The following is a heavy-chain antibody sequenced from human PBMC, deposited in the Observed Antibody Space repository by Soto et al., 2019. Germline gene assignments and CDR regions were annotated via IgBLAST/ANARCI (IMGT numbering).Heavy chain of an antibody. CDR2: IYYSGST. D-gene: IGHD3-16*02. CDR1: GGSISSYY. J-gene: IGHJ5*02. CDR3: AREKSDYIWGSYRPGWWFDP. V-gene: IGHV4-59*01. Sequence: SETLSLTCTVSGGSISSYYWSWIRQPPGKGLEWIGYIYYSGSTNYNPSHKSRVTISVDTSKNQFSLKLSSVTAADTAVYYCAREKSDYIWGSYRPGWWFDPWGQGTLVTVSS.